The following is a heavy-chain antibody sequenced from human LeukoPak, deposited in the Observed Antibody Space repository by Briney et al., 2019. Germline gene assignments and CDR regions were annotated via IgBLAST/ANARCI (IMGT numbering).Heavy chain of an antibody. Sequence: PSETPSLTCTVSGGSISSGSYYWSWIRQPPGKGLEWIGYIYYSGSTNYNPSLKSRVTISVDTSKNQFSLKLSSVTAADTAVYYCAREAPKLIRNYYYYYMDVWGKGTTVTISS. V-gene: IGHV4-61*01. CDR1: GGSISSGSYY. CDR2: IYYSGST. CDR3: AREAPKLIRNYYYYYMDV. J-gene: IGHJ6*03. D-gene: IGHD2-15*01.